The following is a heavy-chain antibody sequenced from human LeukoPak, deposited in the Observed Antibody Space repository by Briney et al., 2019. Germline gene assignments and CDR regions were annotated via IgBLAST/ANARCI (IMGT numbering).Heavy chain of an antibody. D-gene: IGHD3-10*01. CDR1: GGSISSYY. V-gene: IGHV4-59*01. Sequence: SETLSLTCTVSGGSISSYYWSWIRQPPGKGLEWIGYIYYSGSTNYNPSLRSRVTISVDTSKNQFSLDLRSVTAADTAVYYCARGGYGHNMDVWGEGTTVTVSS. J-gene: IGHJ6*03. CDR3: ARGGYGHNMDV. CDR2: IYYSGST.